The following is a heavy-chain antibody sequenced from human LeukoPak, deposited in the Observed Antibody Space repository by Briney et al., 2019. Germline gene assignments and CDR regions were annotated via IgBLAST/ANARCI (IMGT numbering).Heavy chain of an antibody. V-gene: IGHV3-30*02. CDR3: AKDQRHYDSSGPAFDY. CDR1: GFTFSSYG. J-gene: IGHJ4*02. Sequence: PGGSLRLSCAASGFTFSSYGMNWVRQAPGKGLEWVAYIRYDGSNKYYADSVKGRFTISRDNSKNTLYLQMNSLRAEDTAVYYCAKDQRHYDSSGPAFDYWGQGTLVTVSS. D-gene: IGHD3-22*01. CDR2: IRYDGSNK.